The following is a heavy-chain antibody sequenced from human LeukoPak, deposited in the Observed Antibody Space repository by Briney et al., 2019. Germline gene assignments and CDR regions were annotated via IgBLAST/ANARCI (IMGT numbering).Heavy chain of an antibody. V-gene: IGHV4-34*01. CDR3: ARGGAARLYWYFDL. D-gene: IGHD5-18*01. J-gene: IGHJ2*01. CDR2: INHNGST. Sequence: PSETLSLTCAVYGGSFSGYYWSWIRQPPGKGLEWIGEINHNGSTNYNPSLKSRVTISVDTSKNQFSLKLSSVTAADTAVYYCARGGAARLYWYFDLWGRGTLVTVSS. CDR1: GGSFSGYY.